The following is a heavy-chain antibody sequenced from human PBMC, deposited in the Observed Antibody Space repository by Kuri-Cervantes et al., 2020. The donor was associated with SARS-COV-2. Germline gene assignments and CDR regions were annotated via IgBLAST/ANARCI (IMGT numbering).Heavy chain of an antibody. CDR1: GGTFSSYA. CDR2: IIPIFGTA. CDR3: AREAYCGGDCYPPFLWD. D-gene: IGHD2-21*01. V-gene: IGHV1-69*05. Sequence: KVSCKASGGTFSSYAISWVRQAPGQGLEWMGGIIPIFGTANYAQKFQGRVTITTDESTSTAYMELSSLRSEDTAVYYYAREAYCGGDCYPPFLWDWGQGTLVTVSS. J-gene: IGHJ4*02.